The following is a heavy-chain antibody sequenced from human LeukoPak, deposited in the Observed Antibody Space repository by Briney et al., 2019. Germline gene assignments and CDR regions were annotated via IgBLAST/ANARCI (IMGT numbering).Heavy chain of an antibody. D-gene: IGHD1-26*01. J-gene: IGHJ4*02. CDR1: GFTFSSYW. Sequence: GGSLRLSCAASGFTFSSYWMSWVRQAPGKGLDGVANIKEDGSEKYYVDVVKGRFTISRDNAKNSLYLQMNSLRAEDTAVYYWARDRWELLHWGQGTLVTVSS. CDR3: ARDRWELLH. CDR2: IKEDGSEK. V-gene: IGHV3-7*01.